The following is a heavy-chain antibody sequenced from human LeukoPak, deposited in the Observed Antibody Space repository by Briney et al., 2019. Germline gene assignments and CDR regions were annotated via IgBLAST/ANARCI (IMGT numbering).Heavy chain of an antibody. Sequence: ASVKVSCKAFGYTFTSYGISWVRQAPGQGLEWMGWISAYNGNTNYAQKLQGRVTMTTDTSTSTAYMELRSLRSDDTAVYYCARDGYDFWSGYAIYGREFDYWGQGTLVTVSS. D-gene: IGHD3-3*01. CDR2: ISAYNGNT. V-gene: IGHV1-18*01. CDR3: ARDGYDFWSGYAIYGREFDY. CDR1: GYTFTSYG. J-gene: IGHJ4*02.